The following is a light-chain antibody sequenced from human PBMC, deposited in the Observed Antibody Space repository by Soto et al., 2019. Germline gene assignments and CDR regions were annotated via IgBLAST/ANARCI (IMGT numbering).Light chain of an antibody. CDR3: QHYTNWPLT. CDR1: HSVSSR. Sequence: EIVMTQSPATLSVSPGDRATLSCRASHSVSSRLAWYQQKPGQAPRLLIYGASTRATGLPARFSGSGSGTEFTLTISSLQSEDFAVYYCQHYTNWPLTFGGGTKVEIK. CDR2: GAS. J-gene: IGKJ4*01. V-gene: IGKV3-15*01.